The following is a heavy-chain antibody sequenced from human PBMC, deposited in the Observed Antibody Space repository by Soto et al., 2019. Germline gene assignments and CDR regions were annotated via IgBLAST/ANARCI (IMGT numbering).Heavy chain of an antibody. D-gene: IGHD3-22*01. CDR3: ARSITMIVVVTYFDY. Sequence: GGSLRLSCAASGFTFSSYAMSWVRQAPGKGLEWVSAISGSGGSTYYADSVKGRFTISRDNSKNTLYLQMNSLRAEDTAVYYCARSITMIVVVTYFDYWGQGTLVTVSS. V-gene: IGHV3-23*01. CDR2: ISGSGGST. J-gene: IGHJ4*02. CDR1: GFTFSSYA.